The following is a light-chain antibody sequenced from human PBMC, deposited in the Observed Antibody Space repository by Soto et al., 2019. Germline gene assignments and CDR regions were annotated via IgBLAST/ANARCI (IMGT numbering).Light chain of an antibody. V-gene: IGKV3-20*01. Sequence: EIVLTQSPGTLSLSPGERATLSCRASQSVSSSYLAWYQQKPGQAPRLLIYRASSRATGIPDRFSGSGSGTDFTLTISRLEPEDFAVYYCQQYGSSPPITFGQGTRLDIK. CDR1: QSVSSSY. CDR2: RAS. J-gene: IGKJ5*01. CDR3: QQYGSSPPIT.